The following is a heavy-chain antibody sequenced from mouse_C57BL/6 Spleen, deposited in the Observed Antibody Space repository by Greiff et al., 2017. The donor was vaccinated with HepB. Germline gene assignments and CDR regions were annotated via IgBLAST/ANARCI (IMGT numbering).Heavy chain of an antibody. D-gene: IGHD1-1*01. Sequence: VKLQQPGTELVKPGASVKLSCKASGYTFTSYWMHWVKQRPGQGLEWIGNINPSNGGTNYNEKFKSKATLTVDKSSSTAYMQLSSLTSEDSAVYYCARNGAITTVVEGLVDYWGQGTTLTVSS. CDR3: ARNGAITTVVEGLVDY. V-gene: IGHV1-53*01. J-gene: IGHJ2*01. CDR1: GYTFTSYW. CDR2: INPSNGGT.